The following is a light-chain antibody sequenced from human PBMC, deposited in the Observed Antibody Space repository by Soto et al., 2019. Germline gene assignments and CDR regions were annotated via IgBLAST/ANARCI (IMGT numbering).Light chain of an antibody. Sequence: QSVLTQPPSVSGAPGQRVTISCTGTNSNIGAGFGVHWYQHFPGKAPKLLIYDNNNRPSGVPDRFSGSKSGTSASLAITGLQAEDEADYYCQSYDSSLSGVIFGGGTKLTVL. V-gene: IGLV1-40*01. CDR2: DNN. J-gene: IGLJ2*01. CDR3: QSYDSSLSGVI. CDR1: NSNIGAGFG.